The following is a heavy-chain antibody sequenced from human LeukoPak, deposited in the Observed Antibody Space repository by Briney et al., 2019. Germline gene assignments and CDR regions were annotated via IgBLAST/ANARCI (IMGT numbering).Heavy chain of an antibody. CDR3: AKALAPYSSGWSYFDY. J-gene: IGHJ4*02. Sequence: GGSLRLSCAASGFTFSSYAMSWVRQAPGKGLEWVSAIRGSGGSTYYADSVKGRFTISRDNSKNTLYLQMNSLRAEDTAVYYCAKALAPYSSGWSYFDYWGQGTLVTVSS. D-gene: IGHD6-19*01. CDR1: GFTFSSYA. CDR2: IRGSGGST. V-gene: IGHV3-23*01.